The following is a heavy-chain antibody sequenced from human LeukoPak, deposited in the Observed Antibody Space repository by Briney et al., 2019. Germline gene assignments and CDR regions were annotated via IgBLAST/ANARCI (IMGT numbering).Heavy chain of an antibody. CDR3: ARVDTAMAPNDASDI. Sequence: PSETLSLTCAVYGGSFSGYYWSWIRQPPGKGLEWIGEINHSGSTNYNPSLKSRVTISVDTSKNQFSLKLSSVTAADTAVYYCARVDTAMAPNDASDIWGQGTMVTVSS. J-gene: IGHJ3*02. CDR2: INHSGST. V-gene: IGHV4-34*01. D-gene: IGHD5-18*01. CDR1: GGSFSGYY.